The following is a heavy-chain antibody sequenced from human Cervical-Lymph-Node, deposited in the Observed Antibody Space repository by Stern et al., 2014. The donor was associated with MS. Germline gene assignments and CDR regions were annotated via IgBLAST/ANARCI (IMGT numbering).Heavy chain of an antibody. CDR1: GFTFDDYA. D-gene: IGHD3-3*01. CDR3: AKGSVTIFGVVTV. J-gene: IGHJ4*02. V-gene: IGHV3-9*01. Sequence: EVQLVESGGGLVQPGRSLRLSCATSGFTFDDYAMHWVRQAPGKGLEWVSGISRNSGSISYADSVKGRFTISRDNAKNSLYLQMNSLRAEDTALYYCAKGSVTIFGVVTVWGQGTLVTVSS. CDR2: ISRNSGSI.